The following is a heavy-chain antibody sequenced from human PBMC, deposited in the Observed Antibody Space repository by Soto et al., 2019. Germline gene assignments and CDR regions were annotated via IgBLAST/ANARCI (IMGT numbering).Heavy chain of an antibody. D-gene: IGHD2-8*01. J-gene: IGHJ4*02. CDR3: ARLVYDTRLNYMYFDF. CDR2: IFRDGTA. CDR1: GVSISSGNW. V-gene: IGHV4-4*02. Sequence: PSETLSLTCAVCGVSISSGNWWTWVRQTPQRGLEYIGEIFRDGTANYYPSLERRVAISVDTSKNQFSLKLTSVTAADTAIYFCARLVYDTRLNYMYFDFCGQGALVAVCS.